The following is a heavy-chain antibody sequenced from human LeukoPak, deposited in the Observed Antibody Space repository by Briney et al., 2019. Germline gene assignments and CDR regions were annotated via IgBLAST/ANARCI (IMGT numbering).Heavy chain of an antibody. CDR1: GFAFGSYS. CDR3: ARDSVVVVPAAIYYSNYAFDY. D-gene: IGHD2-2*01. CDR2: IKEDGSEI. Sequence: GGSLRLSCRTSGFAFGSYSMGWVRQAPGKGLEYLAHIKEDGSEIFYVDSVKGRFTISRDNAKNSLYLQMNSLRAEDTAVYYCARDSVVVVPAAIYYSNYAFDYWGQGTLVTVSS. V-gene: IGHV3-7*01. J-gene: IGHJ4*02.